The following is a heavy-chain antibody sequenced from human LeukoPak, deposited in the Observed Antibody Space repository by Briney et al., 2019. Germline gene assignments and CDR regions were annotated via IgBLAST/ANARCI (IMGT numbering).Heavy chain of an antibody. CDR3: ERDLTMFGLAAPNCFDH. CDR1: GYSISSCYY. D-gene: IGHD3/OR15-3a*01. Sequence: PSETLSLTCAVSGYSISSCYYWGWIRHSPGKGLKWIMSVHHGGNNYYNPSLKSRVTISLNTSKNQLSLHLSSVRVADTAIYYCERDLTMFGLAAPNCFDHWGQGTLVTVSS. J-gene: IGHJ5*02. V-gene: IGHV4-38-2*02. CDR2: VHHGGNN.